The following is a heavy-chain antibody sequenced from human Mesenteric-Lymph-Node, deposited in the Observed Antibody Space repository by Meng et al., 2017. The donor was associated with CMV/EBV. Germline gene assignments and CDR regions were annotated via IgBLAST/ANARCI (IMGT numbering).Heavy chain of an antibody. Sequence: VSGGSLSSGGYSWSWIRQHPGKGLEWIGSIYYSGSTYYNPSLKSRVTISVDTSKNQFSLKLSSVTAADTAVYFCARDQRVALNWFDPWGQGTLVTVSS. CDR1: GGSLSSGGYS. V-gene: IGHV4-31*02. CDR2: IYYSGST. J-gene: IGHJ5*02. D-gene: IGHD5-12*01. CDR3: ARDQRVALNWFDP.